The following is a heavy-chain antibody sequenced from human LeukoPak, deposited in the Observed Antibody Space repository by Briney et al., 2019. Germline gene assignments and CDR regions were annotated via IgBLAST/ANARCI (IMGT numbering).Heavy chain of an antibody. CDR3: ARARSLGRFDP. CDR2: INPNSGGT. Sequence: ASVKVSCKASGYTFTGYYMHWVQQAPGQGLEWMGRINPNSGGTNYAQKFQGRVTMTRDTSISTGYMELSRLRSDDTAVYYCARARSLGRFDPWGQGTLVTVSS. J-gene: IGHJ5*02. CDR1: GYTFTGYY. V-gene: IGHV1-2*06.